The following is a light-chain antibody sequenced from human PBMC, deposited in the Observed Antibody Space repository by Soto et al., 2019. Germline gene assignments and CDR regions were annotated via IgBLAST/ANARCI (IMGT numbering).Light chain of an antibody. J-gene: IGKJ4*01. CDR1: QSVSSY. CDR2: DAS. CDR3: QQRSKWPIT. V-gene: IGKV3-11*01. Sequence: EIVLTQSPATLSLSPGERATLSCRASQSVSSYLAWYQQKPGQAPRLLIYDASNRATGIPARFSGSGSGTDFTLTSSSLEPEDFAVYYCQQRSKWPITFGGGTKVEIK.